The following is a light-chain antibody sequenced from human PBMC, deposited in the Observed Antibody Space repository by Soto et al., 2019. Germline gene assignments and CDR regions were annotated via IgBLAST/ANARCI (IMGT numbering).Light chain of an antibody. J-gene: IGKJ1*01. CDR3: QQYRTSPRT. CDR2: GAS. CDR1: QSVASSY. Sequence: EIVLTQSPGTLSLFPGERATFSCRASQSVASSYLAWYQQKFGQAPRLLIYGASSRAAGIPDRFSGSGSGTDFTLTISRLEPEDSAVYFCQQYRTSPRTFGQGTKVEL. V-gene: IGKV3-20*01.